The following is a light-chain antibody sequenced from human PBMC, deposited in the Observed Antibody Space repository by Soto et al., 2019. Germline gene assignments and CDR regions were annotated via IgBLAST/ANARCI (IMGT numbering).Light chain of an antibody. V-gene: IGLV2-14*03. J-gene: IGLJ1*01. Sequence: QSVLTQPTSVSGSAGQSITISCTGNHNVIGTYDYVSWYQQHPGRAPRLLIHGVTTRPSGISGRFSASKSGLTASLTISGLQPEDEADYYCSSFTSNRIYVFGPGTKVTVL. CDR2: GVT. CDR3: SSFTSNRIYV. CDR1: HNVIGTYDY.